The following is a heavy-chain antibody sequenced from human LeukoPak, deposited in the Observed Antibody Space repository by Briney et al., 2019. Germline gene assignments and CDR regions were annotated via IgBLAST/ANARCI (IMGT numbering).Heavy chain of an antibody. CDR1: GFTFSSYA. J-gene: IGHJ6*02. D-gene: IGHD2-2*01. Sequence: QAGGSLRLSCAASGFTFSSYAVSWVRQAPGKGLEWVSAISGSGGSTYYADSVKGRFTISRDNSKNTLYLQMNSLRAEDTAVYYCAKDYCSSTSCPNDYYYYGMDVWGQGTTVTVSS. V-gene: IGHV3-23*01. CDR3: AKDYCSSTSCPNDYYYYGMDV. CDR2: ISGSGGST.